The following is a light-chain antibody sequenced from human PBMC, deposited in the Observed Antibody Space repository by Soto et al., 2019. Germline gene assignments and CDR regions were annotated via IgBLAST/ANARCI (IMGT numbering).Light chain of an antibody. CDR1: QSVGTF. CDR2: DAS. Sequence: EIVLTQSPDTLSLSPGERATLSCRASQSVGTFLAWYQQKSGQAPRLLIYDASDRAPGIPARFTGSGSGTAFTLTISSLEPEDFAVYYCQQRVTGRSFGQGTKVEI. CDR3: QQRVTGRS. V-gene: IGKV3-11*01. J-gene: IGKJ1*01.